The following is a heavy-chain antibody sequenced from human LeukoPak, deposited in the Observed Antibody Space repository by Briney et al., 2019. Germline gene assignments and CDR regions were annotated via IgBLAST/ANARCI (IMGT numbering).Heavy chain of an antibody. J-gene: IGHJ5*01. Sequence: SETLSLTCTVSGGSISSYYWSWIRQPPGKGLEWIGYIYYSGSTNYNPSLKSRVTISVDTSKNQFSLKLSSVTAADTAVYYCARLVDTAMVTGDSWGQGTLVTVSS. CDR3: ARLVDTAMVTGDS. D-gene: IGHD5-18*01. CDR1: GGSISSYY. V-gene: IGHV4-59*08. CDR2: IYYSGST.